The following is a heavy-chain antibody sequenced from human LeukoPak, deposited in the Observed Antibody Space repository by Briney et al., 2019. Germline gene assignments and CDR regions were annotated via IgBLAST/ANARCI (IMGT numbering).Heavy chain of an antibody. CDR3: AREIQSLYDYVWGSYRTDAFDI. Sequence: ASETLSLTCTVSGGSISSSSYYWGWIRQPPGKGLEWIGSIYYSGSTYYNPSLKSRVTISVDTSKNQFSLKLSSVTAADTAVYYCAREIQSLYDYVWGSYRTDAFDIWGQGTMVTVSS. D-gene: IGHD3-16*02. J-gene: IGHJ3*02. CDR2: IYYSGST. V-gene: IGHV4-39*01. CDR1: GGSISSSSYY.